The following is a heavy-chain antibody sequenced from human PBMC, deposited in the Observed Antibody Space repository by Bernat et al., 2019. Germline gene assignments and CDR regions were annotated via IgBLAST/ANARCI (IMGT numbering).Heavy chain of an antibody. Sequence: EVQLLESGGGLVQPGGSLRLSCAASGFTFSSYAMSWVRQAPGKGLEWVSAISGSGGSKRYADSVKERLTISRDNSKNTLYLQMNSRRAEDTAVYYCAKEGAAASRSVDYWGQGTLVTVSS. J-gene: IGHJ4*02. D-gene: IGHD6-13*01. CDR1: GFTFSSYA. CDR3: AKEGAAASRSVDY. V-gene: IGHV3-23*01. CDR2: ISGSGGSK.